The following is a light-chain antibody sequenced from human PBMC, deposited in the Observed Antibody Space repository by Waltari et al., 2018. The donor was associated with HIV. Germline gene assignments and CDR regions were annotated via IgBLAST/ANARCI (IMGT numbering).Light chain of an antibody. V-gene: IGLV3-19*01. CDR3: NSRDSSGNSVL. Sequence: SSELTQDPAVSVALGQTVRITCQGDSLRSYYASWYQQKPGQAPVVVIYGKNNRPSGIPDRFSGSSSGNTASLTITGAQAEDEADYYCNSRDSSGNSVLFGGGTKLTVL. J-gene: IGLJ2*01. CDR1: SLRSYY. CDR2: GKN.